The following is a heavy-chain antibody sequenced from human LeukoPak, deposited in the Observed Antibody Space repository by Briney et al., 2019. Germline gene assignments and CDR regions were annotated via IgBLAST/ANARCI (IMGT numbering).Heavy chain of an antibody. CDR3: AKEKIAAALDY. CDR1: GFTFDDCA. D-gene: IGHD6-13*01. J-gene: IGHJ4*02. V-gene: IGHV3-43*02. Sequence: GGSLRLSCEASGFTFDDCAMDWVGQAPGQGLGWVSLISVDGSSTYYADSVKGRFTHSRDNSKNSLYLQMNSLTTEDTAFYYCAKEKIAAALDYWGQGTLVTVSS. CDR2: ISVDGSST.